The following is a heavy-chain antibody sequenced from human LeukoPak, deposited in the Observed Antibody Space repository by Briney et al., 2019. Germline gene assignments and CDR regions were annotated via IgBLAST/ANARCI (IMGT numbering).Heavy chain of an antibody. CDR3: TRLKLYGDYPPDAFDI. V-gene: IGHV3-73*01. D-gene: IGHD4-17*01. CDR1: GFTFSGSA. J-gene: IGHJ3*02. CDR2: IRSKANSYAT. Sequence: PGGSLRLSCAASGFTFSGSAMHWVRQASGKGLEWVGRIRSKANSYATAYAASVKGRFTISRDDSKNTAYLQMNSLKTEDTAVYYCTRLKLYGDYPPDAFDIWGQGTMVTVSS.